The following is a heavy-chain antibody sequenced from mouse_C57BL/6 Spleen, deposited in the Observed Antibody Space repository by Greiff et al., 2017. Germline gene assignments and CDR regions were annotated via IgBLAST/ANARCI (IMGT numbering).Heavy chain of an antibody. CDR1: GYTFTEYT. V-gene: IGHV1-62-2*01. CDR2: FYPGSGSI. J-gene: IGHJ3*01. CDR3: ARHEEGYYSRAWFAY. Sequence: VKLKESGAELVKPGASVKLSCKASGYTFTEYTIHWVKQRSGQGLEWIGWFYPGSGSIKYNEKFKDKATLTADKSSSTVYMELSRLTSEDSAVYFCARHEEGYYSRAWFAYWGQGTLVTVSA. D-gene: IGHD2-5*01.